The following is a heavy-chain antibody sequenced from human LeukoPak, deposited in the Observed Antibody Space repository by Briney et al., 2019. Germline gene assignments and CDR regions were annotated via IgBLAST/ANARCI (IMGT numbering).Heavy chain of an antibody. D-gene: IGHD2-15*01. CDR3: ARDIRYCSGGSCYAGHAFDI. Sequence: GGSLRLSCAASGFTVSSNYMSWVRKAPGKGLEWVSVICSGGSTYYADSVKGRFTISRDNSKNTLSLQMNSQRAEDTAVYYCARDIRYCSGGSCYAGHAFDIWGQGTMVTVSS. V-gene: IGHV3-66*01. CDR2: ICSGGST. CDR1: GFTVSSNY. J-gene: IGHJ3*02.